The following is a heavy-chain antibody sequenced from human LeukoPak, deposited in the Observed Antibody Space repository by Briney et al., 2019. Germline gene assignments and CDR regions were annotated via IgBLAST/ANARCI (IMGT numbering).Heavy chain of an antibody. CDR2: IYTSGST. J-gene: IGHJ3*02. CDR1: GGSISSGSYY. V-gene: IGHV4-61*02. D-gene: IGHD1-26*01. CDR3: ARLRGSYGGDAFDI. Sequence: SETLSLTCTVSGGSISSGSYYWGWIRQPAGKGLEWIGRIYTSGSTNYNPSLKSRVTISVDTSKNQFSLKLSSVTAADTAVYYCARLRGSYGGDAFDIWGQGTMVTVSS.